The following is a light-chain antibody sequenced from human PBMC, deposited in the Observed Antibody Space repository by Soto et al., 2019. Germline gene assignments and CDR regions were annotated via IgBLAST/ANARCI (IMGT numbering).Light chain of an antibody. V-gene: IGLV2-8*01. CDR3: SSYAGSIHYV. CDR1: SSDVGGYNY. Sequence: QSVLTQPPSASGSPGQSVTISCTGTSSDVGGYNYVSWYQQHPGKAPKLMIHEVSKRPSGVPDRFSGSKSGNTASLTVSGLQTEDEADYYCSSYAGSIHYVFGTGTKLTVL. CDR2: EVS. J-gene: IGLJ1*01.